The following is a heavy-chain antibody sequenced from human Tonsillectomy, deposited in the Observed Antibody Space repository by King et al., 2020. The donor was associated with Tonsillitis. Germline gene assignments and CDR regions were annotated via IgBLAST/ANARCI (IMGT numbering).Heavy chain of an antibody. CDR1: GFPFNIFW. J-gene: IGHJ4*02. V-gene: IGHV3-7*03. Sequence: VQLVESGGGLVQPGGSLRLSCAASGFPFNIFWMTWVRQAPGKGLEWVANIKYDESQEYYVDAVKGRFTISRDNGENSLYLQMNSLRAEDTAIYYCARVKHYYGPSDSWGPGTLVTVSS. CDR3: ARVKHYYGPSDS. CDR2: IKYDESQE. D-gene: IGHD1-26*01.